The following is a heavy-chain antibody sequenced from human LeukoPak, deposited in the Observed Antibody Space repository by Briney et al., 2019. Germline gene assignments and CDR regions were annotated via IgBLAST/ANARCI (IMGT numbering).Heavy chain of an antibody. V-gene: IGHV3-66*01. J-gene: IGHJ5*02. CDR1: GFTFSDHY. CDR2: IYTGGST. Sequence: GGSLRLSCVATGFTFSDHYMAWVRQAPGQGLEWVSVIYTGGSTHYADSVKGRFTISRDNSKNTLYLQMNSLRAEDTAVYYCARYHADSVAGFDPWGQGTQVTVSS. D-gene: IGHD4-17*01. CDR3: ARYHADSVAGFDP.